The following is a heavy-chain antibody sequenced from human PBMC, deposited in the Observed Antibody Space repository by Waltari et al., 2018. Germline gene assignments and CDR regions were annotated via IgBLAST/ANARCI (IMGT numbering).Heavy chain of an antibody. J-gene: IGHJ2*01. V-gene: IGHV3-9*03. CDR3: AKDGYSSSWYAPGYFDL. Sequence: EVQLVESGGGLVQPGRSLRLSCAASGFTFDDYAMHWVRQAPGTGLEWVSGISWNSGSIGYADSVKGRFTISRDNAKNSLYLQMNSLRAEDMALYYCAKDGYSSSWYAPGYFDLWGRGTLVTVSS. CDR1: GFTFDDYA. D-gene: IGHD6-13*01. CDR2: ISWNSGSI.